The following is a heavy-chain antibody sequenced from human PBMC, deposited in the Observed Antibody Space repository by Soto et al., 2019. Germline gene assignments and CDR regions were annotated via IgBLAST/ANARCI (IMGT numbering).Heavy chain of an antibody. CDR2: FSGMGGAT. D-gene: IGHD3-22*01. CDR1: EFTSGGNT. Sequence: GGTLTPSAPASEFTSGGNTMIGSRRAQGKGLEGVAVFSGMGGATNYADSVMGSFTHYTDNSKNTLYLQINSLIAEETAVYYCAKVVPHYSVSSGSPGPFDYWGQGTLATVSS. CDR3: AKVVPHYSVSSGSPGPFDY. J-gene: IGHJ4*02. V-gene: IGHV3-23*01.